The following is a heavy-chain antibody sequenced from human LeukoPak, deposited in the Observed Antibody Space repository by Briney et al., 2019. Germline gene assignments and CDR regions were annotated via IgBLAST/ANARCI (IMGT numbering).Heavy chain of an antibody. Sequence: SETLSLTCTVSGYSISSGYYWGWIRQPPGKGLEWIGSIYHSGSTYYNPSLKSRVTMSVDTSKNQFSLKLSSVTAADTAVYYCARDGDYYGSGFYYFDYWGQGTLVTVSS. CDR3: ARDGDYYGSGFYYFDY. D-gene: IGHD3-10*01. CDR2: IYHSGST. V-gene: IGHV4-38-2*02. CDR1: GYSISSGYY. J-gene: IGHJ4*02.